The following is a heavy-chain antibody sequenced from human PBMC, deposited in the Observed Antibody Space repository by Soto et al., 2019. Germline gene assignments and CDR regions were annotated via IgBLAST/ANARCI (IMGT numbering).Heavy chain of an antibody. CDR1: GFDFSNSW. CDR3: ARDKSYALAV. CDR2: INSDGSST. Sequence: EGQLVESGGGFVQPGGSLRLSCAASGFDFSNSWMHWVRQVPGKGLVWVSHINSDGSSTTYADSVKGRFTISRDNARTTVYLQLDSLRVEDTAVYYCARDKSYALAVWGQGTTVTVSS. V-gene: IGHV3-74*03. J-gene: IGHJ6*02. D-gene: IGHD4-17*01.